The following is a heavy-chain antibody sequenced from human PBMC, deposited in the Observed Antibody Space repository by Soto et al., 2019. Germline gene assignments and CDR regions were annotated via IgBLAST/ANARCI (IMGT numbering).Heavy chain of an antibody. Sequence: QVQLVQSGAEVKKPGASVKVSCKASGYTFTSYDITCVRQATGQGLEWMGWMNPNSGNTGYAQKLQGRVTMTRNNSISTAYMELSSLRAEDTAVYYCARTLYGDNVYYWGQGTLVTVSS. CDR3: ARTLYGDNVYY. V-gene: IGHV1-8*01. CDR2: MNPNSGNT. CDR1: GYTFTSYD. J-gene: IGHJ4*02. D-gene: IGHD4-17*01.